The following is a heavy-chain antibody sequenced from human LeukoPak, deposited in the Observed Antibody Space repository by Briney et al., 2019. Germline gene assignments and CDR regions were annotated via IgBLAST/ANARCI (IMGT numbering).Heavy chain of an antibody. V-gene: IGHV3-30-3*01. CDR2: ISYDGSNK. CDR3: ARDEIAAADYYFDY. D-gene: IGHD6-13*01. Sequence: GGSLRLSCAASGFTFSSYAMHWVRQAPGKGLEWVAVISYDGSNKYYADSVKGRFTISRDNSKNTLYLQMNRLRAEDTAVYYCARDEIAAADYYFDYWGQGTLVTVSS. CDR1: GFTFSSYA. J-gene: IGHJ4*02.